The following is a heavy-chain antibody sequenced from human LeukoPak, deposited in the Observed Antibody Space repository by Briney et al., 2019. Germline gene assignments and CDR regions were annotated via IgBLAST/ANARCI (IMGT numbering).Heavy chain of an antibody. CDR1: GFTFDEYG. V-gene: IGHV3-20*04. CDR2: INWNGGII. J-gene: IGHJ4*02. D-gene: IGHD2-2*02. CDR3: ARYGFYCSSTCCYIFDN. Sequence: GGSLRLSCAASGFTFDEYGMSWVRQAPGKGLEWVSGINWNGGIIGYADPVKGGSTISRDNAKNSLYLQMNILRAEGTALYYCARYGFYCSSTCCYIFDNWGQGTLVTVSS.